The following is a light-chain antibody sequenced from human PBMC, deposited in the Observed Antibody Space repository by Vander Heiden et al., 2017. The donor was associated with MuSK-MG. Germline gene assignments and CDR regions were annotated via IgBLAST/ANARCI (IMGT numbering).Light chain of an antibody. V-gene: IGLV3-1*01. CDR2: QDN. CDR1: KLGEKY. CDR3: QAWDSSTVG. Sequence: SYELTQPPSVSVSPGPTASTTCSGDKLGEKYACWYQQKPGQSPVLVIYQDNRRPSGIPVRFSGSNSGNTATLTISGTQAMDEADYYCQAWDSSTVGFGGGTKLTVL. J-gene: IGLJ2*01.